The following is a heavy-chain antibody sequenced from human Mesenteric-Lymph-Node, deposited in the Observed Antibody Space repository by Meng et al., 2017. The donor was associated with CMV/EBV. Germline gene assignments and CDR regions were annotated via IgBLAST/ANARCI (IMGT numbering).Heavy chain of an antibody. CDR2: IYWDDDK. CDR3: AHRRGWLQVGWSFDL. D-gene: IGHD5-24*01. J-gene: IGHJ2*01. Sequence: SGFSLSTNGVGVGWIRQPPGKALEWLALIYWDDDKRYSPSLKSRLTITKDTSKNQVVLTMTNMDPVDTATYFCAHRRGWLQVGWSFDLWGRGTLVTVSS. V-gene: IGHV2-5*02. CDR1: GFSLSTNGVG.